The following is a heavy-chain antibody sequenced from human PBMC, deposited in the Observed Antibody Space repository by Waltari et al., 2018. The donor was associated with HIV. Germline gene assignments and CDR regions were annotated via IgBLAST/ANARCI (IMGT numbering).Heavy chain of an antibody. V-gene: IGHV4-34*01. CDR1: GGSFSGYY. Sequence: QVQLQQWGAGLLKPSETLSLTCAVYGGSFSGYYWSWIRQPPGKGLEWIGEINHSGSTNYNPSLKSRVTISVDTSKNQFSLKLSSVTAADTAVYYCASTGPIAVAGTRQSYYFDYWGQGTLVTVSS. D-gene: IGHD6-19*01. J-gene: IGHJ4*02. CDR3: ASTGPIAVAGTRQSYYFDY. CDR2: INHSGST.